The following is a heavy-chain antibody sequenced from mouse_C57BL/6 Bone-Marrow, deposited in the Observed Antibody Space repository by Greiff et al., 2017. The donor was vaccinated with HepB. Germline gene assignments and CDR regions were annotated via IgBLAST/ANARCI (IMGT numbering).Heavy chain of an antibody. V-gene: IGHV14-4*01. CDR3: TTGGYYDYGYAMDY. CDR2: IDPENGDT. Sequence: EVQVVESGAELVRPGASVKLSCTASGFNIKDDYMHWVKQRPEQGLEWIGWIDPENGDTEYASKFQGKATITADTSSNTAYLQLSSLTSEDTAVYYCTTGGYYDYGYAMDYWGQGTSVTVSS. D-gene: IGHD2-4*01. J-gene: IGHJ4*01. CDR1: GFNIKDDY.